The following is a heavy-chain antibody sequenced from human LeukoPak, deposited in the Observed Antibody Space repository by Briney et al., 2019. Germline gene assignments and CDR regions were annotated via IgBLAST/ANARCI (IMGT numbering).Heavy chain of an antibody. J-gene: IGHJ4*02. Sequence: GGSLRLSCAASGFTFSSYAMSWVPQAPGKGLEWVSSVSGSGGSTYYADSVKGRFTISRDNSKNTLSLQMNSLRAEDTALYYCAKDLQVIAAAVDYWGQGTLVTVSS. CDR1: GFTFSSYA. CDR3: AKDLQVIAAAVDY. CDR2: VSGSGGST. V-gene: IGHV3-23*01. D-gene: IGHD6-13*01.